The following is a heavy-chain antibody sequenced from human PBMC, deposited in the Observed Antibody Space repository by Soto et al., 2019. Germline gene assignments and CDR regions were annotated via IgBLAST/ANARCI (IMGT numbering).Heavy chain of an antibody. V-gene: IGHV3-33*01. Sequence: QVQLVESGGGVVQPGRSLRLSCAASGFTFSSYGMHWVRQAPGKGLEWVAVIWYDGSNKYYADSVKGRFTISRDNSKNTLYLQMNSLRAEDTAVYYCAREAVIGAFVIWGQGTMVTVSS. CDR3: AREAVIGAFVI. J-gene: IGHJ3*02. CDR1: GFTFSSYG. D-gene: IGHD2-21*01. CDR2: IWYDGSNK.